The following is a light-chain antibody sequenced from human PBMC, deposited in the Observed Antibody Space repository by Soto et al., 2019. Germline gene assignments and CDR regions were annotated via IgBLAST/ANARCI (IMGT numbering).Light chain of an antibody. J-gene: IGLJ1*01. CDR1: SSNLGAGYD. Sequence: QSVLTQPPSVSGAPGQRVTIPCTGNSSNLGAGYDVHWYQQLPGTAPKLVSNRPSGVSNRFSGSKSGSTASLTISGLQAEDEADYFCSSYTNSKTEVFGTGTKVTVL. CDR3: SSYTNSKTEV. V-gene: IGLV1-40*01. CDR2: S.